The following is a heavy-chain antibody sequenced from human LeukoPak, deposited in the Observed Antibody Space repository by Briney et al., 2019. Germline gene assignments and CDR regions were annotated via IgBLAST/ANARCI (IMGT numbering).Heavy chain of an antibody. CDR1: GFTFSSYS. Sequence: PGGSLRLSCAASGFTFSSYSMNWVRQAPGKGLEWVSSISSSSSYIYYADSVKGRFTISRDNSKNTLFLQMDSLKNEDTAMYYCARARRTGYAFGPQADWGQGTLVTVSS. V-gene: IGHV3-21*01. D-gene: IGHD1-1*01. CDR3: ARARRTGYAFGPQAD. CDR2: ISSSSSYI. J-gene: IGHJ4*02.